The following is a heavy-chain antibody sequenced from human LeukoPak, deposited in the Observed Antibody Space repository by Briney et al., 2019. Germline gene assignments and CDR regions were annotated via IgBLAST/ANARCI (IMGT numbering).Heavy chain of an antibody. CDR3: ASPHGGNPPDAFDI. V-gene: IGHV3-53*01. CDR1: GFTFSSNY. CDR2: MYSAGFT. Sequence: GGSLRLSCVVSGFTFSSNYMSWVRQAPGKGLEWVSVMYSAGFTYYTDSVKGRFTISRDNSKNTLNLQMNSLRAEDTAVYYCASPHGGNPPDAFDIWGQGTMVTVSS. D-gene: IGHD4-23*01. J-gene: IGHJ3*02.